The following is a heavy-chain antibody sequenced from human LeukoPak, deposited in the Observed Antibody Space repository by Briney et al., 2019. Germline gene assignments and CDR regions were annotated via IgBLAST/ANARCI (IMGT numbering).Heavy chain of an antibody. Sequence: SVKVSCKASGGTFSGYAISWVRQAPGQGLEWMGRIIPIFGIANYAQKFQGSVTITADKSTSTAYMELSSLRSEDTAVYYCARVEDSSGWYYFDYWGQGTLVTVSS. J-gene: IGHJ4*02. CDR2: IIPIFGIA. CDR1: GGTFSGYA. CDR3: ARVEDSSGWYYFDY. D-gene: IGHD6-19*01. V-gene: IGHV1-69*04.